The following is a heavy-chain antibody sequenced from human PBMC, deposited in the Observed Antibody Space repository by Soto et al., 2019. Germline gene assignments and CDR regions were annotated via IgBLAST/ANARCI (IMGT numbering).Heavy chain of an antibody. Sequence: EVPLVESGGDLVQRGGSLRLSCAASVFTFKIYSMNWVRQSPGKGLEWFSYITSDTKTIKYADSVKGRFTISRDNAKNSVYLQMNSLRDEDTAVYYCARSVEGHFDYWGQGTVVTVSS. V-gene: IGHV3-48*02. CDR1: VFTFKIYS. CDR3: ARSVEGHFDY. CDR2: ITSDTKTI. D-gene: IGHD6-19*01. J-gene: IGHJ4*02.